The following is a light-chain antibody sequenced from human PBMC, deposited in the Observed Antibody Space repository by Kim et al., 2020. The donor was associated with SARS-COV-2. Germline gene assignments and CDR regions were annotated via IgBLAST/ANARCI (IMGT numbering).Light chain of an antibody. CDR3: CSYAGSSTLV. J-gene: IGLJ2*01. V-gene: IGLV2-23*02. CDR1: SSDVGNYNL. CDR2: EVN. Sequence: QSVLTQPASVSGSPGQSITISCTGTSSDVGNYNLVSWYQQHPGKAPKLMISEVNKRPSGVSNRFSGSKSGNTASLTISGLQAEDEADYYCCSYAGSSTLVFGGGTQLTVL.